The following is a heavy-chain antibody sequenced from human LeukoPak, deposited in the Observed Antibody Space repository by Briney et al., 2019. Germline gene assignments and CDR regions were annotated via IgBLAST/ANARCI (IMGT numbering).Heavy chain of an antibody. D-gene: IGHD6-13*01. CDR2: IKQDGSEK. Sequence: PGGSLRLSCAASGVTFSSYWMSWVRQAPGKGLEWVANIKQDGSEKYYVDSVKGRFTISRDNAKNSLYLQMNSLRAEDTAVYYCARVAWDSSWYGLNYWGQGTLVTVSS. CDR1: GVTFSSYW. J-gene: IGHJ4*02. CDR3: ARVAWDSSWYGLNY. V-gene: IGHV3-7*03.